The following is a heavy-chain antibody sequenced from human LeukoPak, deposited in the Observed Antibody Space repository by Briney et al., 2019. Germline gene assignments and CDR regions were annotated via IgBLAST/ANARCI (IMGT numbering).Heavy chain of an antibody. V-gene: IGHV3-30-3*01. D-gene: IGHD2-2*01. CDR3: ARDSTVKGYYYYYGMDV. CDR2: ISYDGSNK. Sequence: GGSLRLSCAASGFTFSSYAMHWVRQAPGKGLEWVAVISYDGSNKYYADSVKGRFTISRDNSKYTLYQQVNSLRTEDTAVYYCARDSTVKGYYYYYGMDVWGQGTTVTVSS. J-gene: IGHJ6*02. CDR1: GFTFSSYA.